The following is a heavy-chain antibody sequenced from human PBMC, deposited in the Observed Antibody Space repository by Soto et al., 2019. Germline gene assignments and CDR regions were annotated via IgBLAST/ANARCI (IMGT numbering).Heavy chain of an antibody. Sequence: PVKGSRKGSGDTFSSYAISCGRNAPGQGLEWMGGIIPIFGTANYAQKFQGRVTITADESTSTAYMELSSLRSEDTAVYYCARDVNCGDTAMFSGVDGFDPWGQGTLVTVSS. CDR3: ARDVNCGDTAMFSGVDGFDP. D-gene: IGHD5-18*01. CDR1: GDTFSSYA. CDR2: IIPIFGTA. J-gene: IGHJ5*02. V-gene: IGHV1-69*01.